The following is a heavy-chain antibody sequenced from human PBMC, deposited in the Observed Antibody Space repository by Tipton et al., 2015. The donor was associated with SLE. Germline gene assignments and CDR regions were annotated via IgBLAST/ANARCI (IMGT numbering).Heavy chain of an antibody. D-gene: IGHD6-6*01. Sequence: QLVQSGPEVKKPGSSVKVSCKASGGTFSSYDISWVRQAPGQGLEWMGGIIPIFGTANYAQKFQGRVTMTADESTSTAYMELSSLRSEDTAVYYCARGSGIAARRGGDYWGQGTLVTVSS. CDR2: IIPIFGTA. CDR1: GGTFSSYD. J-gene: IGHJ4*02. V-gene: IGHV1-69*01. CDR3: ARGSGIAARRGGDY.